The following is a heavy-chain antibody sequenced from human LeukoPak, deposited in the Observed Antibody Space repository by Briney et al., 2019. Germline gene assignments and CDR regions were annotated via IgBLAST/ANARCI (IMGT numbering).Heavy chain of an antibody. CDR3: ARDQGVYYYYYYYYMDV. D-gene: IGHD6-13*01. V-gene: IGHV3-30*01. J-gene: IGHJ6*03. CDR1: GFTFSSYA. CDR2: ISYDGSNK. Sequence: PGGSLRLSCAASGFTFSSYAMHWVRQAPGKGLEWVAVISYDGSNKYYADSVKGRFTISRDNSKNTLYLQMNSLRAEDTAVYYCARDQGVYYYYYYYYMDVWGKGTTVTVSS.